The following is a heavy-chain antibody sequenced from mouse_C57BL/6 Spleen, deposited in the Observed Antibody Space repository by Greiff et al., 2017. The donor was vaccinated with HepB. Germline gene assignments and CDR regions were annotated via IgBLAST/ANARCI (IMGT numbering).Heavy chain of an antibody. Sequence: VQLQQSGPELVKPGASVKISCKASGYTFTDYYMNWVKQSHGKSLEWIGDINPNNGGTSYNQKFKGKATSTVDKSSSTAYMELRSLTSEDSAVYYCARGIYYDLWGQGTTLTVSS. CDR2: INPNNGGT. J-gene: IGHJ2*01. V-gene: IGHV1-26*01. CDR3: ARGIYYDL. CDR1: GYTFTDYY.